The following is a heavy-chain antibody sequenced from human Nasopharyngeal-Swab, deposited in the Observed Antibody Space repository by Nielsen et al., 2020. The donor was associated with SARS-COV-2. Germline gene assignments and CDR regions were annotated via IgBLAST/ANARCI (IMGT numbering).Heavy chain of an antibody. CDR2: IYYSGST. D-gene: IGHD3-3*01. Sequence: RQAPGKGLESNGRIYYSGSTYYNPCLKSRVTISLDTSKTQFSLKLSSVTAADTAVYYCARYGERITIFGVVIKEPFDIWGQGTMVTVSS. CDR3: ARYGERITIFGVVIKEPFDI. J-gene: IGHJ3*02. V-gene: IGHV4-39*01.